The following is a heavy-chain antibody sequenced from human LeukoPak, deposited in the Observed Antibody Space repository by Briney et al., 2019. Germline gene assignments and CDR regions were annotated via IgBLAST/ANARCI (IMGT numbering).Heavy chain of an antibody. J-gene: IGHJ4*02. Sequence: GESLKVSCKGSGYSFTSYWIGWVRQMPGKGLEWMGIIDPSDSETRYTPSFQGHVTISADKSLTTAYLQWNSLKASDTAMYYCARQTAMGRSGDYWGQGTLVAVSS. V-gene: IGHV5-51*01. D-gene: IGHD5-18*01. CDR3: ARQTAMGRSGDY. CDR2: IDPSDSET. CDR1: GYSFTSYW.